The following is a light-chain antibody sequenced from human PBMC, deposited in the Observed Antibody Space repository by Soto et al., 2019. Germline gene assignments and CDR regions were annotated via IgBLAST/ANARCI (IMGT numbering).Light chain of an antibody. CDR1: QSVNSDY. J-gene: IGKJ2*01. CDR2: GAS. Sequence: EIVLTQSPGTLSLSPGERATLSCRASQSVNSDYLAWYQQKPGQAPMLLLYGASTRATGIPDRFSGSGSGADFTLTISSLEPEDFAMYSCQQYGSSPYTFGQGTKLEIK. CDR3: QQYGSSPYT. V-gene: IGKV3-20*01.